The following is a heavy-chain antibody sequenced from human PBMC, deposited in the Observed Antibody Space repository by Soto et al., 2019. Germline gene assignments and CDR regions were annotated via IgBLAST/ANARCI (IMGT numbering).Heavy chain of an antibody. J-gene: IGHJ3*02. CDR1: GYSITNVNW. CDR3: ARCRYADALDI. D-gene: IGHD2-2*01. V-gene: IGHV4-28*01. Sequence: QVQLQESGPGLVKPSDTLYLTCAVSGYSITNVNWWAWIRQPPGKGLEWIGYIFHSGTTLYNPSLKRRVTLSVDTFKKQLSLEVDSLTGEDTAVYYCARCRYADALDIWAQGTMVTAS. CDR2: IFHSGTT.